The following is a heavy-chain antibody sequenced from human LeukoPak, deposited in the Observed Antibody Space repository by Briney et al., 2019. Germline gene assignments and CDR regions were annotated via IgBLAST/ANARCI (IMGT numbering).Heavy chain of an antibody. Sequence: ASVKVSCKASGYTFTGCYMHWVRQAPGQGLEWMGRINPNSGGANYAQKFQGRVTMTRDTSISTAYMELSRLRSDDTAVYYCARAKRTYGTGNWFDPWGQGTLVTVSS. D-gene: IGHD1-14*01. CDR1: GYTFTGCY. CDR3: ARAKRTYGTGNWFDP. V-gene: IGHV1-2*06. CDR2: INPNSGGA. J-gene: IGHJ5*02.